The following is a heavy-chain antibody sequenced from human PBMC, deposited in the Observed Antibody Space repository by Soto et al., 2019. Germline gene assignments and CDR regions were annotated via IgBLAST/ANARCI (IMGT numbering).Heavy chain of an antibody. Sequence: SETLSLTCTVSGGSISSYYWSWIRQPPGKGLEWIGYIYYSGSTNYNPSLKSRVTISVDTSKNQFSLKLSSVTAADTAVYYCARISPITIFGVVIGRFDPWGQGTLVTVSS. CDR2: IYYSGST. V-gene: IGHV4-59*01. CDR1: GGSISSYY. J-gene: IGHJ5*02. D-gene: IGHD3-3*01. CDR3: ARISPITIFGVVIGRFDP.